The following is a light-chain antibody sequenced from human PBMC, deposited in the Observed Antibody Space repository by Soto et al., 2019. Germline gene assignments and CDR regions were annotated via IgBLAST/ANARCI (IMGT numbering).Light chain of an antibody. CDR3: QHYADSPPVFT. J-gene: IGKJ3*01. CDR2: AAS. V-gene: IGKV3-20*01. Sequence: DIVLTQSPGTLSLSPGDRATLSCRTSRFVSNYYVVWYQQRPGQAPRLLIYAASSRATDIPDRFSGSGSGTDFTLTISRLEPEDFAVYYCQHYADSPPVFTFGPGTKVEI. CDR1: RFVSNYY.